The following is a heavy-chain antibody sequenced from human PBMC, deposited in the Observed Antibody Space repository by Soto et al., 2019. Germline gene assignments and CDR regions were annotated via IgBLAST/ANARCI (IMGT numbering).Heavy chain of an antibody. V-gene: IGHV3-48*01. CDR2: ISSSSSTI. CDR3: ARDEGSSSWLDF. Sequence: EVQLVESGGGLVQPGGSLRLSCAASGFTFSIYSMNWVRQAPGKGLAWVSYISSSSSTIHYADSVKGRFTISRDNAKNYMYLQMNSLRSEDTAVYYCARDEGSSSWLDFWGQGTLVTVSS. J-gene: IGHJ4*02. D-gene: IGHD6-13*01. CDR1: GFTFSIYS.